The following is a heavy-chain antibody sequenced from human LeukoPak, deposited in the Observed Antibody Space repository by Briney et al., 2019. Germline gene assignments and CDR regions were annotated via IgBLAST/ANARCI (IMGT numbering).Heavy chain of an antibody. CDR2: VHYTGTT. CDR1: GGSIGSFY. Sequence: SETLSLTCSISGGSIGSFYWSWIRQPPGKGLEWIGYVHYTGTTNYNPSLKTRVTISVDTSKNQFSLKLTSVTAADTAFYFRAREFGELSRFDPWGQGTLVTVSS. CDR3: AREFGELSRFDP. J-gene: IGHJ5*02. V-gene: IGHV4-59*01. D-gene: IGHD3-10*01.